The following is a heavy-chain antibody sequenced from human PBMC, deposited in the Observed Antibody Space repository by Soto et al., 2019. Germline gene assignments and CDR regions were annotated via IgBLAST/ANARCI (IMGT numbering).Heavy chain of an antibody. CDR3: ARDRGHRAEASSAVAGYYYYYYGMDV. CDR1: GLTFSSYA. Sequence: GGSLRLSCAASGLTFSSYAMHWVRQAPGKGLEWVAVISYDGSNKYYADSVKGRFTISRDNSKNTLYLQMNSLRAEDTAVYYCARDRGHRAEASSAVAGYYYYYYGMDVWGQGTTVTVSS. J-gene: IGHJ6*02. CDR2: ISYDGSNK. D-gene: IGHD6-19*01. V-gene: IGHV3-30-3*01.